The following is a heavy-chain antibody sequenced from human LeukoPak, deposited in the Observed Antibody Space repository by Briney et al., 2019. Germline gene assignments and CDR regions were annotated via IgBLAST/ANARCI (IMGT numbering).Heavy chain of an antibody. J-gene: IGHJ4*02. CDR3: ARAPTYCGGDCYDY. CDR2: IYHSGST. CDR1: GGSISSSNW. D-gene: IGHD2-21*02. Sequence: SETLSLTCAVSGGSISSSNWWSWVRQPPGKGLEWIGEIYHSGSTNYNPSLKSRVTISVDTSKNQFSLKLSSVTAADTAVYYCARAPTYCGGDCYDYWGQGTLVTVSS. V-gene: IGHV4-4*02.